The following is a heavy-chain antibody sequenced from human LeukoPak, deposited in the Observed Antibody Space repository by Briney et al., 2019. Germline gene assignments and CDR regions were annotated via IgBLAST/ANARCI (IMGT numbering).Heavy chain of an antibody. D-gene: IGHD6-19*01. CDR2: IYYSGST. CDR3: VRGRYSSGWFKDKNWFDP. V-gene: IGHV4-59*12. J-gene: IGHJ5*02. Sequence: SETLSLTCTVSGGSISSYYWSWIRQPPGKGLEWIGYIYYSGSTNYNPSLKSRVTISVDTSKNQFSLKLSSVTAADTAAYYCVRGRYSSGWFKDKNWFDPWGQGIPVTVSS. CDR1: GGSISSYY.